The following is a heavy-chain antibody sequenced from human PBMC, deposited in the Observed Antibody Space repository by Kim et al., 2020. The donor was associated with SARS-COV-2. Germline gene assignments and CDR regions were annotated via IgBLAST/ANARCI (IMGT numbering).Heavy chain of an antibody. CDR2: IFSSSAYI. J-gene: IGHJ4*02. V-gene: IGHV3-21*01. D-gene: IGHD3-22*01. Sequence: GGSLRLSCAASGFDFSSYTMNWVHQAPGKGLEWVSSIFSSSAYIEYAASVKGRFTVSRDNAQNSLFLQMHGLRAEDAAVYYCARLKNVTTITAPFFDLWGQGTLITVSS. CDR3: ARLKNVTTITAPFFDL. CDR1: GFDFSSYT.